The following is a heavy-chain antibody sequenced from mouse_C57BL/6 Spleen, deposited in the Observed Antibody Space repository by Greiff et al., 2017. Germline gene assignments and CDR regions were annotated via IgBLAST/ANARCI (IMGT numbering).Heavy chain of an antibody. V-gene: IGHV10-1*01. Sequence: EVQLVESGGGLVQPKGSLKLSCAASGFSFNTYAMNWVRQAPGKGLEWVARIRSKSNNYATYYADSVKDRFTISRDDSESMLYLQMNNLKTEDTAMYYCVRERSHDGYPLNLDYWGQGTTLTVSS. J-gene: IGHJ2*01. CDR3: VRERSHDGYPLNLDY. CDR1: GFSFNTYA. CDR2: IRSKSNNYAT. D-gene: IGHD2-3*01.